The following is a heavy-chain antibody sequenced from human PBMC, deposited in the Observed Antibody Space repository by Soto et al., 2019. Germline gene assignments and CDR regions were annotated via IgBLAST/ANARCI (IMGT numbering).Heavy chain of an antibody. V-gene: IGHV3-23*01. CDR3: AKIPPGFGEFENDAFDI. J-gene: IGHJ3*02. D-gene: IGHD3-10*01. Sequence: GGSLRLSCAASGLTFSSYAMSWVRQAPGKGLEWVSGISGSGGGTYYTDSVKGRFTISRDNAKNSLYLQMNSLRAEDTALYYCAKIPPGFGEFENDAFDIWGQGTMVTVSS. CDR1: GLTFSSYA. CDR2: ISGSGGGT.